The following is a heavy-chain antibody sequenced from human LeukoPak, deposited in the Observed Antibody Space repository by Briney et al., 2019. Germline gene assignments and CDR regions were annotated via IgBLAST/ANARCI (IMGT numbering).Heavy chain of an antibody. V-gene: IGHV4-59*01. CDR1: GDSISSYY. D-gene: IGHD6-19*01. J-gene: IGHJ5*02. CDR3: ARGTPGIAVAGTRWFDP. CDR2: IYYSGST. Sequence: SETLSLTCTVSGDSISSYYWTWIRQPPGKGLEWIGYIYYSGSTNYNPSLKSRVTISVDTSKNQFSLKLSSVTAADTAVYYCARGTPGIAVAGTRWFDPWGQGTLVTVSS.